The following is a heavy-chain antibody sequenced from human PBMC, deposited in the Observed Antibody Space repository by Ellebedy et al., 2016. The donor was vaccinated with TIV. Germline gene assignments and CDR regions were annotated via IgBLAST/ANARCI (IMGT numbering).Heavy chain of an antibody. CDR1: GLTFSSHA. CDR3: ESSHHSSDSY. D-gene: IGHD6-19*01. CDR2: IYSGGST. J-gene: IGHJ4*02. Sequence: PGGSLRLSCAASGLTFSSHAMSWVRQAPGKGLQWVSVIYSGGSTYYADSVKGRFTIPRENSKNTLYLQMNSLRAEDTGVYYCESSHHSSDSYWGQGTLVTVSS. V-gene: IGHV3-66*01.